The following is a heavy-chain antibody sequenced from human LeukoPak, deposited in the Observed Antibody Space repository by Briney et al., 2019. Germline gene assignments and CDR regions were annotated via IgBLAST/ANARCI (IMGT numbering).Heavy chain of an antibody. CDR2: IYYSGST. CDR1: GGSVSSGSYY. CDR3: ASNRPGSGSYW. V-gene: IGHV4-61*01. Sequence: SETLSLTCTVSGGSVSSGSYYWSWIRQPPGKGLEWIGYIYYSGSTNYNPSLKSRVTISVDTSKNQFSLKLSSVTAADTAVYYCASNRPGSGSYWWGQGTLVTVSS. J-gene: IGHJ4*02. D-gene: IGHD3-10*01.